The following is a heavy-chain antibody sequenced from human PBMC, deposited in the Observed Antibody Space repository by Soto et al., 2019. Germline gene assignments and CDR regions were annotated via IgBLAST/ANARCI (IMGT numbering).Heavy chain of an antibody. J-gene: IGHJ4*02. Sequence: EVQLVESGGGLVQPGGSLRLSCAASGFTFSIYSMNWVRQAPGKGLEWVSYISSSSSTIYYADSVKGRFTISRDNAKNSLYLQMNSLRDEDTAVYYCARDKGDGTGTTSDYWGQGTLVTVSS. V-gene: IGHV3-48*02. CDR1: GFTFSIYS. D-gene: IGHD1-7*01. CDR2: ISSSSSTI. CDR3: ARDKGDGTGTTSDY.